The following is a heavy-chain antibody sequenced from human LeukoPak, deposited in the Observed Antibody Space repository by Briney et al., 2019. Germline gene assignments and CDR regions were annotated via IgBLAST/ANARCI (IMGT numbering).Heavy chain of an antibody. D-gene: IGHD3-9*01. CDR2: IYYSGST. CDR1: GGSISSYY. Sequence: SETLSLTCTVSGGSISSYYWSRIRQPPGKGLEWIGYIYYSGSTNYNPSLKSRVTISVDTSKNQFSLKLSSVTAADTAVYYCARGDDILTGYRSVTFDYWGQGTLVTVSS. J-gene: IGHJ4*02. CDR3: ARGDDILTGYRSVTFDY. V-gene: IGHV4-59*08.